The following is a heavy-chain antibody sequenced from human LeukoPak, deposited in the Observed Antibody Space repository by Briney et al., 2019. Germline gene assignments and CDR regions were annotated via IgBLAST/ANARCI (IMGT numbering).Heavy chain of an antibody. J-gene: IGHJ6*03. Sequence: SETLSLTCTVSGYSISSGYYWGWIRQPPGKGLEWIGSIYHSGSTYYNPSLKSRVTISVDTSKNQFSLKLSSVTAADTAVYYCARDSYSGSYYDYYYMDVWGKGTTVTVSS. CDR1: GYSISSGYY. CDR3: ARDSYSGSYYDYYYMDV. D-gene: IGHD1-26*01. V-gene: IGHV4-38-2*02. CDR2: IYHSGST.